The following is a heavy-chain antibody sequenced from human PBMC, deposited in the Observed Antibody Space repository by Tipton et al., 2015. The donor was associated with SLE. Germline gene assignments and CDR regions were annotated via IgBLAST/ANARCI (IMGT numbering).Heavy chain of an antibody. Sequence: TLSLICTVSDDSFSSGGYYWSWIRQPAGKGVEWIGRMFGSAIRDYNPSLKSRVTISLATSKNQFSLQLTSVTAADTAIYYCGRVTSGWREVCWGQGTLVTVSS. CDR2: MFGSAIR. CDR1: DDSFSSGGYY. CDR3: GRVTSGWREVC. D-gene: IGHD6-19*01. J-gene: IGHJ4*02. V-gene: IGHV4-61*02.